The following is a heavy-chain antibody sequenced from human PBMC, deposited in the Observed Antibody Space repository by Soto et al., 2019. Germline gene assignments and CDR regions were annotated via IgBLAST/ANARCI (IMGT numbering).Heavy chain of an antibody. V-gene: IGHV1-69*01. J-gene: IGHJ4*02. CDR1: GGTFTDYA. CDR2: IIPIFRSS. Sequence: GXSVKVSCEASGGTFTDYAFSWVRQAPVQGLEWMGGIIPIFRSSNFAQKFQGRLTIFADASAGTAYMELSSLRSDDTAIYYCAKDVGFQQHLFVFDLWGQGTLVTVSS. D-gene: IGHD3-10*02. CDR3: AKDVGFQQHLFVFDL.